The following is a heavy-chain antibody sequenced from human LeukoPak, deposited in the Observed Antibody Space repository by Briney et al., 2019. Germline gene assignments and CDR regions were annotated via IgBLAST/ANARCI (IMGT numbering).Heavy chain of an antibody. CDR2: INPKSGDT. D-gene: IGHD3-22*01. V-gene: IGHV1-2*02. CDR1: GYTFNDYY. J-gene: IGHJ5*02. CDR3: ARADDSSGYYFPDWFDP. Sequence: PRASVKVSCKASGYTFNDYYINWVRQAPGQGLEWMGWINPKSGDTKFAQKFQGGVTMTRDTSISTAYMELSRLRSDDTAVYYCARADDSSGYYFPDWFDPWGQGTLVTVSS.